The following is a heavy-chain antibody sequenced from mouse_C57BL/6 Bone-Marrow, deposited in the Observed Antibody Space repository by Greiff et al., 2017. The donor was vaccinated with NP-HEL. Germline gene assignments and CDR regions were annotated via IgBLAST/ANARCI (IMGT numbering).Heavy chain of an antibody. CDR2: IYPRSGNT. V-gene: IGHV1-81*01. D-gene: IGHD1-1*01. CDR1: GYTFTSYG. J-gene: IGHJ2*01. Sequence: VQLQQSGAELARPGASVKLSCKASGYTFTSYGISWVKQRTGQGLEWIGEIYPRSGNTYYNEKFKGKATLTADKSSSTAYMELRSLTSEDSAVYYCASTESRGGFDYWGQGTTLTVSS. CDR3: ASTESRGGFDY.